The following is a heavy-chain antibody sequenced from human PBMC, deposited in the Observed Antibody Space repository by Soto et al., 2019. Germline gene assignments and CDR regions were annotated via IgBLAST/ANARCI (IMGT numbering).Heavy chain of an antibody. D-gene: IGHD3-16*01. CDR1: GFTFSTYS. CDR3: ARDRVSGDYYHDAFDI. V-gene: IGHV3-48*01. CDR2: ISGSSRTV. Sequence: GGSLRLSCAASGFTFSTYSMNWVRQAPGKGLEWVSYISGSSRTVYYADSVKGRFTISRDNAKQSLSLQMNSLRTEYTAFYHCARDRVSGDYYHDAFDIWGQGTMVTVSS. J-gene: IGHJ3*02.